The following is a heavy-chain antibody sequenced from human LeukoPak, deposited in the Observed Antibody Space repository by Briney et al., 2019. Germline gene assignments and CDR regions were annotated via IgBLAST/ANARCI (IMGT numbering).Heavy chain of an antibody. Sequence: GGSLRLSCAASRFTLSTYWMHWVRHAPGKGVVWVSRINSDGSSTEYADPVKGRFTICRDNDKNKLYVQMNSLRAEDRALYYCVGSRRWWGFDYWGQGTLVTVSS. V-gene: IGHV3-74*01. CDR2: INSDGSST. CDR1: RFTLSTYW. J-gene: IGHJ4*02. CDR3: VGSRRWWGFDY. D-gene: IGHD6-19*01.